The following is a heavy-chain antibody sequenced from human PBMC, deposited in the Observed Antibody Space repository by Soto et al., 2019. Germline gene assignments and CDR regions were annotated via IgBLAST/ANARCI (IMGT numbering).Heavy chain of an antibody. J-gene: IGHJ4*02. CDR1: GGTFSTYA. V-gene: IGHV1-69*13. CDR2: IIPMFGTA. D-gene: IGHD5-12*01. CDR3: ARGQSKRRDGYTHLDY. Sequence: SVKVSCKAPGGTFSTYASSWVRQAPGHGLEWMGGIIPMFGTANYAQKFQGRVTITADESTSTAYMELSSLRSEDTAVYYCARGQSKRRDGYTHLDYWGQGTLVTVSS.